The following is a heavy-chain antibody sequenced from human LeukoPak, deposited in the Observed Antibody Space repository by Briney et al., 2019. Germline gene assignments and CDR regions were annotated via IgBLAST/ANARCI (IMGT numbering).Heavy chain of an antibody. D-gene: IGHD4-17*01. CDR3: ARALRLITDYVRNWFDP. CDR2: ISAYNGNT. CDR1: GYTFTSYG. J-gene: IGHJ5*02. V-gene: IGHV1-18*01. Sequence: ASVKVSCKASGYTFTSYGISWVRRAPGQGLEWMGWISAYNGNTNYAQKLQGRVTMTTDTSTSTAYMELRSLRSDDTAVYYCARALRLITDYVRNWFDPWGQGTLVTVSS.